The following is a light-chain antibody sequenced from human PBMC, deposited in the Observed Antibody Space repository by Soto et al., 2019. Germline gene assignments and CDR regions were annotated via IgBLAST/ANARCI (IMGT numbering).Light chain of an antibody. V-gene: IGKV3-11*01. CDR1: QSVSNNY. Sequence: EIVLTQSPGTLSLSPVERATLSCRASQSVSNNYLAWYQQKPGQAPRLLIYDASNRATGIPARFSGSGSGTDFTLTISSLEPEDFAVYYCQQRSNWPRTFGQGTKVDIK. J-gene: IGKJ1*01. CDR3: QQRSNWPRT. CDR2: DAS.